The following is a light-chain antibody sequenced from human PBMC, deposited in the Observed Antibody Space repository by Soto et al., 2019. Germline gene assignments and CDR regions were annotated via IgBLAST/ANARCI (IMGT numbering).Light chain of an antibody. J-gene: IGLJ2*01. CDR2: TNN. V-gene: IGLV1-44*01. CDR3: ATWDDSLNVV. Sequence: QSVLTQPPSASGTPGQRVTISCSGSSSTIGSNTVNWFQQLPGTAPKLLIYTNNERPSGVPDRFSGSKSGTSASLAISGLQSEDEAYYYCATWDDSLNVVFGGGTKLTVL. CDR1: SSTIGSNT.